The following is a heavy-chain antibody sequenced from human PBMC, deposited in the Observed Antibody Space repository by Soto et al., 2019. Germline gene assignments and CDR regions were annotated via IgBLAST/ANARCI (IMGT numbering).Heavy chain of an antibody. J-gene: IGHJ4*02. D-gene: IGHD1-7*01. CDR3: ARDWNYRALDY. CDR2: ISYDGGNK. V-gene: IGHV3-30*03. Sequence: QVQLAESGGGVVQPGSSLRLTCAGSGFTFSSYAMHWVRQAPGKGLKWVAVISYDGGNKYYADSVKGRFTISRDNSKNTLYLQMNSLRAEDTAVYYCARDWNYRALDYWGQGTLVTVSS. CDR1: GFTFSSYA.